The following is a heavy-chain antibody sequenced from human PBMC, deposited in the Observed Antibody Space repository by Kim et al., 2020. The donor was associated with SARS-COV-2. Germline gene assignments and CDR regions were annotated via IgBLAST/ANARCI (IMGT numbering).Heavy chain of an antibody. Sequence: VSVKGRFTISRDNAKNSLYLQMNSLRAEDTAVYYCARVVAAVPYWYFDLWGRGTLVTVSS. J-gene: IGHJ2*01. V-gene: IGHV3-7*01. CDR3: ARVVAAVPYWYFDL. D-gene: IGHD6-13*01.